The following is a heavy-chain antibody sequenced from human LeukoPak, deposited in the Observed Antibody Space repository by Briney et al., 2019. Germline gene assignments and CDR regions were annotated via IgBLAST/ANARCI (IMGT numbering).Heavy chain of an antibody. CDR2: INSGGYT. CDR3: ARVTR. J-gene: IGHJ4*02. D-gene: IGHD1-14*01. V-gene: IGHV3-53*01. Sequence: PGGSLRLSCAASGFTVGSSYMCWVRQAPGKGLEWVSVINSGGYTDYADSVKGRFTISRDNSKNTFYLQMNSLRAEDTAVYYCARVTRWGQGTLVTVSS. CDR1: GFTVGSSY.